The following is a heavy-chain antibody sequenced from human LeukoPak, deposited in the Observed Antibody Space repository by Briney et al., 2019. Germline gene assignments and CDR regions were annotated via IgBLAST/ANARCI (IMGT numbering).Heavy chain of an antibody. CDR3: ARVPATIYYYGSGSYYNGGDWFDP. D-gene: IGHD3-10*01. V-gene: IGHV4-39*07. CDR2: INHSGST. Sequence: SETLSLTCTVSGGSISSSSYYWSWIRQPPGKGLEWIGGINHSGSTNYNPSLKSRVTISVDTSKNQFSLKLSSVTAADTAVYYCARVPATIYYYGSGSYYNGGDWFDPWGQGTLVTVSS. CDR1: GGSISSSSYY. J-gene: IGHJ5*02.